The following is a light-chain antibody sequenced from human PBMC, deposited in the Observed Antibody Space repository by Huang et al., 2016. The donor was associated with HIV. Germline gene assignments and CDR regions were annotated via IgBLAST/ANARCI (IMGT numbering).Light chain of an antibody. V-gene: IGKV3-15*01. CDR2: GSS. Sequence: EIVMTQSPATLSVSQGQRVTLSCRAKRSVSTNLAWYQQRHGQAPRLLIYGSSTRAPGIPARFSGSGAGTDFSLTISSLQSEDFALYYCHQYNNWLLSFGGGTRV. CDR3: HQYNNWLLS. CDR1: RSVSTN. J-gene: IGKJ4*01.